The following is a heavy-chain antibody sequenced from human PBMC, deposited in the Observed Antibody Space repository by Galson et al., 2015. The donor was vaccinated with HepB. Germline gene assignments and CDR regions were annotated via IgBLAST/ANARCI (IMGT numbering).Heavy chain of an antibody. CDR1: GFTFSSYA. CDR3: ARDSARVVDY. V-gene: IGHV3-33*01. J-gene: IGHJ4*02. CDR2: IWYDGSTK. D-gene: IGHD1-26*01. Sequence: SLRLSCAASGFTFSSYAMHWVRQAPGKGLEWVAVIWYDGSTKYYADSVKGRFTISRDNSKNTLYLQMNSLRAEDTAVYFCARDSARVVDYWGQGTLVAVSS.